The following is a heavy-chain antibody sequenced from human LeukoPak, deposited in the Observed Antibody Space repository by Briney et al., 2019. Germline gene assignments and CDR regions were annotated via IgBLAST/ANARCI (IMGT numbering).Heavy chain of an antibody. Sequence: GASVKVSCKASGYTFTGYYMHWVRQAPGQGLEWMGWINPNSGGTNYAQKFQGRVTMTRDTSISTAYMELSRLRSDDTAVYYCARDGSRDSYGYRDYYYMDVWGKGTTVTVSS. CDR3: ARDGSRDSYGYRDYYYMDV. D-gene: IGHD5-18*01. V-gene: IGHV1-2*02. CDR2: INPNSGGT. CDR1: GYTFTGYY. J-gene: IGHJ6*03.